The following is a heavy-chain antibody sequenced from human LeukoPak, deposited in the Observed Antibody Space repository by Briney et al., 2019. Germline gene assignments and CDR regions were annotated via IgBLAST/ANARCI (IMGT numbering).Heavy chain of an antibody. CDR1: GYTFTSYD. V-gene: IGHV1-18*01. CDR2: ISAYNGNT. J-gene: IGHJ4*02. CDR3: ARSPERGPWNFDY. D-gene: IGHD1-1*01. Sequence: ASVKVSCKASGYTFTSYDINWVRQATGQGLEWMGWISAYNGNTNYAQKLQGRVTMTTDTSTSTAYMELRSLRSDDTAVYYCARSPERGPWNFDYWGQGTLVTVSS.